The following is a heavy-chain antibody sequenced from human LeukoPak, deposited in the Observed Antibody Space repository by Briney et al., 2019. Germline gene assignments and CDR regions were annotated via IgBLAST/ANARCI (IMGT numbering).Heavy chain of an antibody. Sequence: ASVKLSCKASGYTFTGYYMHWVRQAPGQGLEWMGWINPNSGGTNYAQKFQGRVTMTRDTSINTAYMEVSSLISDDTAVYFCARDLSAVAARYLQHWGQGTLVTVSS. CDR2: INPNSGGT. CDR1: GYTFTGYY. CDR3: ARDLSAVAARYLQH. D-gene: IGHD6-19*01. J-gene: IGHJ1*01. V-gene: IGHV1-2*02.